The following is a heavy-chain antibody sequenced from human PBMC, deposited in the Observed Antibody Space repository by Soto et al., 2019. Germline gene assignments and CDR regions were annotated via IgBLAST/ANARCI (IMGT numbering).Heavy chain of an antibody. CDR2: VNPSGGHT. CDR3: ARWGHVVVVTAALDY. D-gene: IGHD2-21*02. Sequence: QVQLVQSGAEVKKPGASVKVSCKASGDTFTDYDIHWVRQAPGQGLEWMGTVNPSGGHTTYAQHFLGRVTMTRDTSTSTLYMELTSLTSEDTAIDYCARWGHVVVVTAALDYWGQGTLVTVSS. V-gene: IGHV1-46*01. CDR1: GDTFTDYD. J-gene: IGHJ4*02.